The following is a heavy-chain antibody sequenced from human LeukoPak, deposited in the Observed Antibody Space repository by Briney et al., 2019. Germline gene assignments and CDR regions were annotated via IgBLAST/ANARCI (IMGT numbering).Heavy chain of an antibody. Sequence: PGGSLRLSFAASGFTFSTYEMNWVRQAPGKGLEWVSYISPSGTTIYYAESVKGRFTISRDNAKNSVYLQMNSLRVEDTAVYYCARKTFGTVYFDYWGQGILVTVSS. CDR3: ARKTFGTVYFDY. J-gene: IGHJ4*02. V-gene: IGHV3-48*03. CDR1: GFTFSTYE. D-gene: IGHD1-1*01. CDR2: ISPSGTTI.